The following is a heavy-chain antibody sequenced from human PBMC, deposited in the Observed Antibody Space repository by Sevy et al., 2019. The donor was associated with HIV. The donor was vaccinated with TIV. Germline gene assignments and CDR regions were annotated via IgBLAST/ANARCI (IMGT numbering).Heavy chain of an antibody. CDR1: GYTFISYH. CDR2: MNPNSGNT. J-gene: IGHJ4*02. Sequence: ASVKVSCKASGYTFISYHINCVRQATGQGLEWMGWMNPNSGNTGYAQKFQGRVTMTRNTSISTAYMELSSLRSEDTAVYYCARGGGDGSWYIDWGQGTLVTVSS. CDR3: ARGGGDGSWYID. V-gene: IGHV1-8*01. D-gene: IGHD6-13*01.